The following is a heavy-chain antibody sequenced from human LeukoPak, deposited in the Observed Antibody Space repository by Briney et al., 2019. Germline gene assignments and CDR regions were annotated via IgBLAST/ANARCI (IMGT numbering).Heavy chain of an antibody. J-gene: IGHJ6*03. D-gene: IGHD3-3*01. Sequence: PGGSLRLSCAASGFTVSSNYMSWVRQAPGKGLEWVSLIYSGGSTYYTDSVKGRFTISRDNSKNTLYLQMNSLRAEDTAVYYCAKDTAYDFWRGYYYYYMDVWGKGTTVTVSS. CDR2: IYSGGST. V-gene: IGHV3-66*01. CDR3: AKDTAYDFWRGYYYYYMDV. CDR1: GFTVSSNY.